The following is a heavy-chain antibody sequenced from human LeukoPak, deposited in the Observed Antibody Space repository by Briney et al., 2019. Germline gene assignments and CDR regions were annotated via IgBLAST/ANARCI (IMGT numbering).Heavy chain of an antibody. CDR1: GFTFGDYA. J-gene: IGHJ4*02. CDR3: TREGYCSSTSCYTFGY. Sequence: PGGSLRLSCTASGFTFGDYAMRWVRQAPGKGLEWVGFIRSKAYGGTTEYAASVKGRFTISRDDSKSIAYLQMNSLKTEDTAVYYCTREGYCSSTSCYTFGYWGQGTLVAVSS. CDR2: IRSKAYGGTT. D-gene: IGHD2-2*02. V-gene: IGHV3-49*04.